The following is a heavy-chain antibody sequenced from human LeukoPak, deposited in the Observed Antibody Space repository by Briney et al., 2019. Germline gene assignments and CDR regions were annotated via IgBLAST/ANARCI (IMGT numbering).Heavy chain of an antibody. CDR1: VFTFSNHW. Sequence: GGSLRLSCAASVFTFSNHWMNWVRQAPGKGLEWVANIRQDGAERYYVDSVKGRFTISRDNAKNSVYLEMNSLRVEDTAVYFCARAPYFESSGPLWGQGTLVTVSS. CDR3: ARAPYFESSGPL. D-gene: IGHD3-22*01. V-gene: IGHV3-7*02. CDR2: IRQDGAER. J-gene: IGHJ4*02.